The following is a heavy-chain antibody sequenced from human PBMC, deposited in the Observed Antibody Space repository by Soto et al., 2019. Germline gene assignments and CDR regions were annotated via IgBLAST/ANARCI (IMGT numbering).Heavy chain of an antibody. V-gene: IGHV1-18*01. Sequence: QVPLVQSGAEVKKPGASVKVSCKASGYTFTSYGISWVRQAPGQGLERMGWISAYNGNTNYAQKLQGRVTMTTDTSTSTAYMELRSLRSDDTAVYYCARDQSAAGYYYGMDVWGQGTTVTVSS. CDR1: GYTFTSYG. CDR2: ISAYNGNT. J-gene: IGHJ6*02. CDR3: ARDQSAAGYYYGMDV. D-gene: IGHD2-2*01.